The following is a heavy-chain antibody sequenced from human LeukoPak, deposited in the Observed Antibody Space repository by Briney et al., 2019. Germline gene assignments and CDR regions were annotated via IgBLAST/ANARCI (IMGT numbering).Heavy chain of an antibody. CDR2: IYYSGNT. V-gene: IGHV4-39*01. D-gene: IGHD6-13*01. CDR1: GGSISSSSYY. J-gene: IGHJ4*02. Sequence: KPSETLSLTCTVSGGSISSSSYYWGWIRQPPGAGLEWIGTIYYSGNTYYNRTLKSRLAISVDTSKNQFSLNLKSVTAADTAVYYCARKASSRIFDYWGQGTLVTVSS. CDR3: ARKASSRIFDY.